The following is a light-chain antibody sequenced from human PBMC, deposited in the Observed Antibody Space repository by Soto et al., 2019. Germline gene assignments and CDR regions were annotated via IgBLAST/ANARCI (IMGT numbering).Light chain of an antibody. V-gene: IGKV1-39*01. J-gene: IGKJ1*01. Sequence: IQMTQSPSSLSASVGDRVTITCRASQSIITYLSWYQQKAGKAPKRLIYSASSLQSGVPSRFSGSGSIRHFTLTISSLQPEDSATYYCQQSYSAPWTFGQGTKVEIK. CDR1: QSIITY. CDR3: QQSYSAPWT. CDR2: SAS.